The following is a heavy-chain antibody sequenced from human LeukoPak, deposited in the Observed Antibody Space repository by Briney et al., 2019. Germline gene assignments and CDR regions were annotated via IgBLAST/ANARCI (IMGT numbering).Heavy chain of an antibody. CDR3: ARAAEGWTYYYGMDV. Sequence: ASVKVSCKASGGTFSSYAISWVRQAPGQGLGWMGRIIPILGIANYAQKFQGRVTITADKSTSTAYMELSSLRSEDTAVYYCARAAEGWTYYYGMDVWGQGTTVTVSS. J-gene: IGHJ6*02. V-gene: IGHV1-69*04. D-gene: IGHD2-15*01. CDR1: GGTFSSYA. CDR2: IIPILGIA.